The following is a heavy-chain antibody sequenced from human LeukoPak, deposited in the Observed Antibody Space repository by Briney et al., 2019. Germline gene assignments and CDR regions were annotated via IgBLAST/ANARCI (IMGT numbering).Heavy chain of an antibody. CDR2: ISWNSGSI. Sequence: GGSLRLSCAASGFTFDDYAMHWVRQAPGKGLEWVSGISWNSGSIGYADSVKGRFTISRDNAKNSLYLQMNSLRAEDTALYYCAKLQLRGDSFDYWGQGTLVTVSS. J-gene: IGHJ4*02. D-gene: IGHD4-17*01. CDR3: AKLQLRGDSFDY. V-gene: IGHV3-9*01. CDR1: GFTFDDYA.